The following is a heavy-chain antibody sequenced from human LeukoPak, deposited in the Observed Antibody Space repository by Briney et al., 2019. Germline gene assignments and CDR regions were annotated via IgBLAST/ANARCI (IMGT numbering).Heavy chain of an antibody. Sequence: GGSLRLSCAVSGFTFTDTYMTWIRQAPGKGLESLSYISPSGTDISYADSVKGRFTISRDNAKNSLYLQMNSLRAEDTAVYYCARMWLRFGHAFDLWGQGTMVTVSS. CDR3: ARMWLRFGHAFDL. J-gene: IGHJ3*01. D-gene: IGHD5-12*01. CDR2: ISPSGTDI. CDR1: GFTFTDTY. V-gene: IGHV3-11*01.